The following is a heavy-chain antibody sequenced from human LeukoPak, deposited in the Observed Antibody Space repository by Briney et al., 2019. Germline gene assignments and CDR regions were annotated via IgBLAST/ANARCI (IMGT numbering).Heavy chain of an antibody. D-gene: IGHD3-22*01. V-gene: IGHV3-74*01. CDR1: GFTFSNYW. J-gene: IGHJ3*02. Sequence: GGSLRLSCAASGFTFSNYWMHWVRQVPGKGLVWVSHISNDGNNINYADSVKGRFTISRDNAKNTLYLQMNSLRAEDTAVYYCAKARILPLGGYYYVDAFDIWGQGTMVTVSS. CDR2: ISNDGNNI. CDR3: AKARILPLGGYYYVDAFDI.